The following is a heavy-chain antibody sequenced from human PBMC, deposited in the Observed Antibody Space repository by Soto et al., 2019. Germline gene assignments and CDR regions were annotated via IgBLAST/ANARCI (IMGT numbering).Heavy chain of an antibody. J-gene: IGHJ4*02. CDR1: GYTFSDYD. CDR3: ARAVRTGSRSYFPDY. Sequence: QVQLLQSGAEVEKPGASVKVSCETSGYTFSDYDINWVRQATGQGLEWMGWMNPNSGNTGFAQNFLGRVTLTKNMSVKTAYMDLTSRTSEDTAVYYCARAVRTGSRSYFPDYWGRGTLVTVSS. D-gene: IGHD3-10*01. V-gene: IGHV1-8*01. CDR2: MNPNSGNT.